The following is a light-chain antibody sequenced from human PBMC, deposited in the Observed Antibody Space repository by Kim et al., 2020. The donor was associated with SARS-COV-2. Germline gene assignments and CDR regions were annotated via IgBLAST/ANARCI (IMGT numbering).Light chain of an antibody. J-gene: IGKJ4*01. CDR3: QQNDKIPLT. CDR1: HDISNH. Sequence: ASLGDRVTIACQASHDISNHLNWYQQKPGRAPKLLMYDAFNLETGVPSRFSGSRSGTDFTLTISSLQPEDLATYYCQQNDKIPLTFGGGTKVDIK. CDR2: DAF. V-gene: IGKV1-33*01.